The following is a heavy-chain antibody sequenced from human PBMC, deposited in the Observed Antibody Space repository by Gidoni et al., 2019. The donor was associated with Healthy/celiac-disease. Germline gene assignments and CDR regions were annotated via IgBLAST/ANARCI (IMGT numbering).Heavy chain of an antibody. Sequence: EVQLVESGGGLVKPGGSLRLSCAASGFTFSSYSMNWVRQAPGKGLEWVSSISSSSSYIYYADSVKGRFTISRDNAKNSLYLQMNSLRAEDTAVYYCARMYSSSWYWFDPWGQGTLVTVSS. J-gene: IGHJ5*02. CDR2: ISSSSSYI. V-gene: IGHV3-21*01. D-gene: IGHD6-13*01. CDR1: GFTFSSYS. CDR3: ARMYSSSWYWFDP.